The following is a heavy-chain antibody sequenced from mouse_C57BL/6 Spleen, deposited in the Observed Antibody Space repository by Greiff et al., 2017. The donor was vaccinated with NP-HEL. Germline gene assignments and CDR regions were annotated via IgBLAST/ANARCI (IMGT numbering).Heavy chain of an antibody. CDR2: IDPSDSYT. J-gene: IGHJ3*01. Sequence: VKLQESGAELVMPGASVKLSCKASGYTFTSYWMHWVKQRPGQGLEWIGEIDPSDSYTNYNQKFKGKSTLTVDKSSSTAYMQLSSLTSEDSAVYYCARLGYYGSSYGFAYWGQGTLVTVSA. D-gene: IGHD1-1*01. CDR1: GYTFTSYW. V-gene: IGHV1-69*01. CDR3: ARLGYYGSSYGFAY.